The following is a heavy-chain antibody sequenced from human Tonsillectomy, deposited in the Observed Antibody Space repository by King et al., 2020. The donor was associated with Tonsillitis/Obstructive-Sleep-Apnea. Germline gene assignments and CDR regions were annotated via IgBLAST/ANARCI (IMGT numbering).Heavy chain of an antibody. J-gene: IGHJ4*02. CDR1: GFTFSDFY. V-gene: IGHV3-11*05. D-gene: IGHD3-16*01. Sequence: VQLVESGGGLVNPGGSLRLSCVASGFTFSDFYMSWIRQAPGKGLEWVSYISTDSGYTHYADSVKGRFTISRDNAKNSLSLQMNSLRAEDTAVYYCARVPLTFGFNLDYWSQGALVTVSS. CDR2: ISTDSGYT. CDR3: ARVPLTFGFNLDY.